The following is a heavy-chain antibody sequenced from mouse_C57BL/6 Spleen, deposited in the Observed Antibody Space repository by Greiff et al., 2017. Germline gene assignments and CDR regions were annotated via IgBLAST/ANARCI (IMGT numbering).Heavy chain of an antibody. CDR3: ARLTTVVATRYFDV. J-gene: IGHJ1*03. Sequence: QVQLQQSGAELMKPGASVKLSCKATGYTFTGYWIEWVKQRPGHGLEWIGEILPGSGSTNYNEKIKGKATFTADTSSNTAYMQLSSLTTEESAIYYCARLTTVVATRYFDVWGTGTTVTVSS. CDR1: GYTFTGYW. V-gene: IGHV1-9*01. D-gene: IGHD1-1*01. CDR2: ILPGSGST.